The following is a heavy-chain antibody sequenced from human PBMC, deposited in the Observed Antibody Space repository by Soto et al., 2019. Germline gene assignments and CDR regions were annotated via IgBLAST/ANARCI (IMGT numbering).Heavy chain of an antibody. CDR2: IYPGDSDT. Sequence: GESLKISCKGSGYSFTSYWIGWVRQMPGKGLEWMGIIYPGDSDTRYSPSFQGQVTISADKSISTAYLQWSSLKASDTAMYYCARGYCSSTSCYPGYYMDVWGKGTTVTVSS. CDR3: ARGYCSSTSCYPGYYMDV. V-gene: IGHV5-51*01. CDR1: GYSFTSYW. J-gene: IGHJ6*03. D-gene: IGHD2-2*01.